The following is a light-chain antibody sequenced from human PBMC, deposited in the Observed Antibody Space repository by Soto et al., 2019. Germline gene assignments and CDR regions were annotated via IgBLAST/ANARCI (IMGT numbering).Light chain of an antibody. CDR2: EVS. V-gene: IGLV2-14*01. J-gene: IGLJ1*01. CDR1: SSDVGGYNY. Sequence: QSALTQPASVSGSPGQSITISCTGTSSDVGGYNYVSWYQQHPGKAPKLMIYEVSNRPSGVSNRFSGSKSGNTASLTISGLQAEDEADYYCSSYTSSSTPGVFGPGTKVTVL. CDR3: SSYTSSSTPGV.